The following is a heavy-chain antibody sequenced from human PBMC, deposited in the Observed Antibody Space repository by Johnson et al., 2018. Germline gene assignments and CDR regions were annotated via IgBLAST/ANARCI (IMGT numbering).Heavy chain of an antibody. J-gene: IGHJ6*03. D-gene: IGHD5-18*01. CDR3: ARGQRGYTYGNYYYYYMDV. V-gene: IGHV4-59*01. CDR2: IDYSGST. CDR1: GDSISNNY. Sequence: QVQLQESGPGLVKPSETLSLTCTVSGDSISNNYWSWVRQPPGKGLEWIGYIDYSGSTNYSPSLKSRVTISEDTSKNQFSLKLSPVTAADTAVYYCARGQRGYTYGNYYYYYMDVWGKGTTVTVSS.